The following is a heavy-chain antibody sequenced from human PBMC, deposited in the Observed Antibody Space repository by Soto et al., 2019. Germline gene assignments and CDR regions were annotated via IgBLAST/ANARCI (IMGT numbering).Heavy chain of an antibody. D-gene: IGHD4-17*01. CDR3: ARENYADYLNWFDP. CDR1: GFTFSSYS. J-gene: IGHJ5*02. Sequence: GGSLRLSCAASGFTFSSYSMNWVRQAPGKGLEWVSYISGSSSTIYYADSVKGRFTISRDNAKNSLYLQMNSLRDEDTAVYYCARENYADYLNWFDPWGQGTLVTVPS. V-gene: IGHV3-48*02. CDR2: ISGSSSTI.